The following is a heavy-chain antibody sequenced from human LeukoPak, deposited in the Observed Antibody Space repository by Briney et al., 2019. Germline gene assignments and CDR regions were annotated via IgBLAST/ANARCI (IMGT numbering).Heavy chain of an antibody. V-gene: IGHV3-7*03. J-gene: IGHJ4*02. Sequence: GGSLRLSRVASGLNFGNYWMDWVRQAPGKGLEWVGNINQDGSAKYYVDSVKGRFTISRDNAERSLYLHMNSLRAEDTAIYYCARDFESWGQGTLVTVSS. CDR2: INQDGSAK. CDR1: GLNFGNYW. CDR3: ARDFES.